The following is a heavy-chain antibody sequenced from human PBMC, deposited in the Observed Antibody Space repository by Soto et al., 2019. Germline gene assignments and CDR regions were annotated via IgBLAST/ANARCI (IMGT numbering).Heavy chain of an antibody. J-gene: IGHJ6*03. Sequence: ASVKVSCKASGYTFTSYDINWVRQATGQGLEWMGWMNPNSGNTGYAQKYQGRVTMTRNTSISTAYMELSSLRSEDTAVYYCERGQGLYDFWSGYSGYYYMDVWGKGTTVTVSS. V-gene: IGHV1-8*01. CDR3: ERGQGLYDFWSGYSGYYYMDV. CDR2: MNPNSGNT. D-gene: IGHD3-3*01. CDR1: GYTFTSYD.